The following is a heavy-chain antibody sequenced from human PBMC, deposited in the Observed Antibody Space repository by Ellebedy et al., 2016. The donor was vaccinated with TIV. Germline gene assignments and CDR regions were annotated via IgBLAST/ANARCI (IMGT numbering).Heavy chain of an antibody. D-gene: IGHD2-15*01. CDR1: GVTVSSNN. CDR3: TKARDGGGSVDY. Sequence: GASLKISCAAPGVTVSSNNMNWVRQAPGKGLEWVSVLQSGGRTHYADSVKGRFTISRDNSKNTLYLQMNSLRAEDTAVYYCTKARDGGGSVDYWGQGTLVTVSS. CDR2: LQSGGRT. V-gene: IGHV3-66*01. J-gene: IGHJ4*02.